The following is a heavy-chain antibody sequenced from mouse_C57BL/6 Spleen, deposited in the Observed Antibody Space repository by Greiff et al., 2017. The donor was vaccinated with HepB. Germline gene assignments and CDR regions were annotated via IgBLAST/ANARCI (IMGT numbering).Heavy chain of an antibody. V-gene: IGHV1-22*01. Sequence: EVQVVESGPELVKPGASVKMSCKASGYTFTDYNMHWVKQSHGKSLEWIGYINPNNGGTSYNQKFKGKATLTVNKSSSTAYMELRSLTSEDSAVYYCASGGYYYYYAMDYWGQGTSVTVSS. CDR1: GYTFTDYN. D-gene: IGHD2-3*01. CDR2: INPNNGGT. CDR3: ASGGYYYYYAMDY. J-gene: IGHJ4*01.